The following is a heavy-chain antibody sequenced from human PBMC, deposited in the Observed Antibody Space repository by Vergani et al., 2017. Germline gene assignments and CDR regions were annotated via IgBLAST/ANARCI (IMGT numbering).Heavy chain of an antibody. V-gene: IGHV3-49*04. D-gene: IGHD2-15*01. CDR1: GFTFGDYA. CDR2: IRSKAYGGTT. Sequence: EVQLVESGGGLVQPGRSLRLSCTASGFTFGDYAMSWVRQAPGKGREWLGFIRSKAYGGTTEYAASVKGRFTISRDDSKSIAYLQMNSLKTEDTAVYYCVXCSGASGPPDAFDIWSQGTMVTVSS. CDR3: VXCSGASGPPDAFDI. J-gene: IGHJ3*02.